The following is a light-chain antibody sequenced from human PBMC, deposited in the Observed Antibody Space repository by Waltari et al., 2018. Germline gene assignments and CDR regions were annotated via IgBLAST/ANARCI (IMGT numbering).Light chain of an antibody. V-gene: IGKV1-39*01. CDR3: QQSHRALYT. CDR2: AAA. CDR1: QKLGLY. Sequence: DIQLTQSPSSLSASVGDRVPIACRASQKLGLYLKWSQVKSGRAPKLLIYAAARLHTGVSSRFSGGGSGTDFTLTSSGLQPDDSATYVCQQSHRALYTFGQGTKLELK. J-gene: IGKJ2*01.